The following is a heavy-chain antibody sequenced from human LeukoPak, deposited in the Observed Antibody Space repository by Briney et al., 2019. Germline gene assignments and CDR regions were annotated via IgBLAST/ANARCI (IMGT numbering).Heavy chain of an antibody. Sequence: GGSLRLSCAASGFTFSSYWMSWVRQAPGKGLEWVSVIYSGGSTYYADSVKGRFTISRDNSKSTLYLQMNSLRTEDTAVYYCARDSAARRVFDYWGQGTLVTVSS. CDR2: IYSGGST. CDR3: ARDSAARRVFDY. V-gene: IGHV3-53*01. CDR1: GFTFSSYW. J-gene: IGHJ4*02.